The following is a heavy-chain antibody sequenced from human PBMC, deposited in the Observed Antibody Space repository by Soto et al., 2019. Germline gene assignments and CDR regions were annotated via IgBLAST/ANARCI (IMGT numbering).Heavy chain of an antibody. J-gene: IGHJ4*03. D-gene: IGHD2-2*01. V-gene: IGHV4-59*02. CDR2: SGST. CDR1: GGYVSSYY. CDR3: ARLSTGCLGP. Sequence: PSETLSLTCTVSGGYVSSYYWSWIRQPPGKGLEWIGYSGSTTYNPSLKSRVTISVDTSKNQFSLNLSSVTAADTAVYYCARLSTGCLGPWRKGTRVAV.